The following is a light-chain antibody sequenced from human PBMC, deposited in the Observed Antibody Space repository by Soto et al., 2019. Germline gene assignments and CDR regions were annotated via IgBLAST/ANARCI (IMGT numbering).Light chain of an antibody. CDR2: WAS. CDR3: QQYFSPPIT. Sequence: DIVMTQSPDSLAVSLGERATINCKSSQSVLYSSNNKNYLAWYQQKPGQPPKLLIYWASTRESGVPDRFSGSGSGTDFTPTITSLQAEDVAVYYCQQYFSPPITFGQGTRLEIK. CDR1: QSVLYSSNNKNY. V-gene: IGKV4-1*01. J-gene: IGKJ5*01.